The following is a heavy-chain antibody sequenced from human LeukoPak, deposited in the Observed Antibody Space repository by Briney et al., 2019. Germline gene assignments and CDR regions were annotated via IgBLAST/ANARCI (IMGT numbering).Heavy chain of an antibody. J-gene: IGHJ6*03. V-gene: IGHV4-39*07. Sequence: SETLSLTCTVSGGSISSSSYYWGWIRQPPGKGLEWIGSIYYSGSTYYNPSLKSRVTISVDTSKNQFSLKLSSVTAADTAVYYCARVASYSSGWYRYYYYYMDVWGKGTTVTVSS. CDR1: GGSISSSSYY. CDR3: ARVASYSSGWYRYYYYYMDV. D-gene: IGHD6-19*01. CDR2: IYYSGST.